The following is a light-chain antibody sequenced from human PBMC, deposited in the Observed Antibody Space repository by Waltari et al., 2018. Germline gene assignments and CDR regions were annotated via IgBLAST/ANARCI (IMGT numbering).Light chain of an antibody. CDR2: DAS. CDR1: QSISSY. CDR3: QQSFSTPWT. V-gene: IGKV1-39*01. J-gene: IGKJ1*01. Sequence: DIQMTQSTSSLSASVGDRVTITCRASQSISSYLNWYQIKPGKAPKLLIYDASRLQSGVPSRFSGSGSGTDFTLTXXXLQPDDFAIYHCQQSFSTPWTFGXGTNVEI.